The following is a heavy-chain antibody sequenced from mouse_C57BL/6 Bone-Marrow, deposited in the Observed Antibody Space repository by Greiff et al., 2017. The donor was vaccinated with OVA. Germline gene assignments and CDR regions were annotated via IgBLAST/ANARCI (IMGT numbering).Heavy chain of an antibody. D-gene: IGHD1-1*01. CDR2: ISYDGSN. CDR1: GYSITSGYY. V-gene: IGHV3-6*01. CDR3: ARDRGYYGYYFDY. Sequence: EVHLVESGPGLVKPSQSLSLTCSVTGYSITSGYYWNWIRQFPGNKLEWMGYISYDGSNNYNPSLKNRISITRDTSKNQFFLKLNSVTTEDTATYYCARDRGYYGYYFDYWGQGTTLTVSS. J-gene: IGHJ2*01.